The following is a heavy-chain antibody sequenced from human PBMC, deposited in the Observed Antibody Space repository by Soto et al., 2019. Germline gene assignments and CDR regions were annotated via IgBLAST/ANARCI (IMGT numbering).Heavy chain of an antibody. CDR3: ARESRITMVRGVINDAFDI. CDR1: GYSISSGYY. V-gene: IGHV4-38-2*02. CDR2: IYHSGST. Sequence: PSETLSLTCAVSGYSISSGYYWGWIRQPPGKGLEWIGSIYHSGSTYYNPSLKSRVTISVDTSKNQFSLKLSSVTAADTAVSYCARESRITMVRGVINDAFDIWGQGTMVTVSS. D-gene: IGHD3-10*01. J-gene: IGHJ3*02.